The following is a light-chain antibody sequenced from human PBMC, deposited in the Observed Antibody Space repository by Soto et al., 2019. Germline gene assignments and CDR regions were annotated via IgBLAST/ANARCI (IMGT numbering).Light chain of an antibody. V-gene: IGKV3-11*01. Sequence: EIVLTQSPDTLSLSPGERANLSCRASQSVSSYLAWYQHRPGQAPRLLIYDASNRATGIPARFSGSGSGTDFTLTISSLEPEDFAVYYCQQRSNWPPYTFGQGTKVDI. CDR3: QQRSNWPPYT. CDR1: QSVSSY. J-gene: IGKJ2*01. CDR2: DAS.